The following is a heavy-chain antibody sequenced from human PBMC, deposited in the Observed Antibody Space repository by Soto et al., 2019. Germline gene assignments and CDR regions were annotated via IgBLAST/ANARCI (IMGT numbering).Heavy chain of an antibody. J-gene: IGHJ6*02. CDR3: AKSRGGDGYYYGMDV. D-gene: IGHD2-21*01. Sequence: EVQLVESGGGLVQPGRSLRLSCAASGFTFDDCAMHWVRQAPGKGLEWVSGISWNSGSIGYADSVKGRFTISRDNAKNSLYLQMNSLRAEDTALYYCAKSRGGDGYYYGMDVWGQGTTVTVSS. V-gene: IGHV3-9*01. CDR2: ISWNSGSI. CDR1: GFTFDDCA.